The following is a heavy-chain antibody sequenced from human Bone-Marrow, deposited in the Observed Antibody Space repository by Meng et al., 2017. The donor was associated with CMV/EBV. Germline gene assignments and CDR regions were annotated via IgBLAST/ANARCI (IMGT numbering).Heavy chain of an antibody. Sequence: ASVKVSCKASGYTFTSYYMHWVRQAPGQGLEWMGIINPSGGSTSYAQKFQGRFTISRDDSKSSLYLQMNSLRTEDTATYYCVKWTSGRAANWGQGTLVTVSS. CDR3: VKWTSGRAAN. CDR2: INPSGGST. D-gene: IGHD1-26*01. CDR1: GYTFTSYY. V-gene: IGHV1-46*01. J-gene: IGHJ4*02.